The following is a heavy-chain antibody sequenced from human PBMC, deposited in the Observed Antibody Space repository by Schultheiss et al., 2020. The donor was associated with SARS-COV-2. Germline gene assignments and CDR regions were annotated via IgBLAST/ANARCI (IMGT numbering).Heavy chain of an antibody. CDR1: GFTFSSYG. Sequence: GGSLRLSCAASGFTFSSYGMHWVRQAPGKGLEWVAVIWYDGSNKYYADSVKGRFTISRDNSKNTLYMQMNSLRPEDTAVYYCARDGLKYCAGNCYSGYFHHWGQGTLVTVSS. V-gene: IGHV3-33*01. CDR2: IWYDGSNK. D-gene: IGHD2-21*02. CDR3: ARDGLKYCAGNCYSGYFHH. J-gene: IGHJ1*01.